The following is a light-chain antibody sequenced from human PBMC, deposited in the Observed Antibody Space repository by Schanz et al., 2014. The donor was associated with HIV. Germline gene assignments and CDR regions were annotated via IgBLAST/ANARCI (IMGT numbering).Light chain of an antibody. Sequence: EIVLTQSPGTLSLSPGERATLSCRASQSVSGSYLAWYQQKPGQAPRLLLYGASSRATGVPDRFSGSGSGTDFTLTINKLEPEDFAVYYCQQYGSSRWTFGQGTKVEIK. V-gene: IGKV3-20*01. CDR2: GAS. CDR3: QQYGSSRWT. J-gene: IGKJ1*01. CDR1: QSVSGSY.